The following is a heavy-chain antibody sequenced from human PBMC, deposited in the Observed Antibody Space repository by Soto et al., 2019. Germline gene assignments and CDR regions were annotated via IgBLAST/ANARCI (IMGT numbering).Heavy chain of an antibody. CDR3: ARVNYDNGHAFDV. V-gene: IGHV1-18*01. CDR1: GYTFTSYG. CDR2: ISAYNGNT. Sequence: QVQLVQSGAEVKKPGASVKVSCKASGYTFTSYGISWVRQAPGQGLEWMGWISAYNGNTIYAQKVQGRFSMTTDTSTSTAYMDRRSLRSDDTAVYHCARVNYDNGHAFDVWGQGTMVTVSS. J-gene: IGHJ3*01. D-gene: IGHD3-22*01.